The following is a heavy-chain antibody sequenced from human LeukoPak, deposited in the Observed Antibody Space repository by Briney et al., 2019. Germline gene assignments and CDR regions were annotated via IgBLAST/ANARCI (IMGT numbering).Heavy chain of an antibody. J-gene: IGHJ4*02. V-gene: IGHV4-4*07. CDR1: GDSISIYY. Sequence: SETLSLTCSVSGDSISIYYWGWIRQPAGKGLEWIGRIYTSGSTNYNPSLKSRVTMSVDTSKNQFSLNLNSVTAADTAVYYCARHWDRWGGSFWGQGTLVTVPS. D-gene: IGHD3-16*01. CDR3: ARHWDRWGGSF. CDR2: IYTSGST.